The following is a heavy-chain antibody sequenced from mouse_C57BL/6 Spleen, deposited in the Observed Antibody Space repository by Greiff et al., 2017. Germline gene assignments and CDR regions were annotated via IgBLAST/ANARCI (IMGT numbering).Heavy chain of an antibody. CDR2: IHPNSGST. Sequence: VQLQQPGAELVKPGASVKLSCKASGYTFTSYWMHWVKQRPGQGLEWIGMIHPNSGSTNYNEKFKSKATLTVDKSSSTAYMQLSSLTSEDSAVYYCARDRAAQATWFAYWGQGTLVTVSA. CDR3: ARDRAAQATWFAY. CDR1: GYTFTSYW. V-gene: IGHV1-64*01. D-gene: IGHD3-2*02. J-gene: IGHJ3*01.